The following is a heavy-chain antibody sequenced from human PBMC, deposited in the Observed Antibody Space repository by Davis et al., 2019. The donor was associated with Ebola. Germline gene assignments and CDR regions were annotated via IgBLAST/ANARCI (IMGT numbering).Heavy chain of an antibody. CDR1: GGTSSSNA. V-gene: IGHV1-69*13. CDR2: INPIFGTA. J-gene: IGHJ4*02. D-gene: IGHD3-22*01. Sequence: AASVKVSCKASGGTSSSNAISWVRQAPGQGLEWVGGINPIFGTANYAQKFQGRVTITADESTSTAYMELSSLRSEDTAVYYCARGSRDSSGYYWGYWGQGTLVTVSS. CDR3: ARGSRDSSGYYWGY.